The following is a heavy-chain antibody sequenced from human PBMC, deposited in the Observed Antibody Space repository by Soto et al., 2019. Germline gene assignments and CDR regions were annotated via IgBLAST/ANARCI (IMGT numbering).Heavy chain of an antibody. Sequence: QVQLVESGGGVVQPGRSLRLSCAASGFTFSSYGMHWVRQAPGKGLEWVAVIWYDASNKYYADSVRGRFTISRDNSKNTLYLQMNSLRAEDTDVYYCARDDLYRSEAGVYYYGMDVWGHGTTVTVSS. V-gene: IGHV3-33*01. CDR1: GFTFSSYG. CDR2: IWYDASNK. J-gene: IGHJ6*02. CDR3: ARDDLYRSEAGVYYYGMDV. D-gene: IGHD6-19*01.